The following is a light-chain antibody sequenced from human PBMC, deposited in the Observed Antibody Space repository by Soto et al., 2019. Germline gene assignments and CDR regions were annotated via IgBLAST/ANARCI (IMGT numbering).Light chain of an antibody. J-gene: IGKJ4*01. V-gene: IGKV1-5*01. CDR2: DAS. CDR3: QQYDTYPLT. CDR1: QSINNW. Sequence: DVQMTQSPSSLSASVGDRVTITCRASQSINNWLAWYQQKPGKATKFLIYDASTLETGVPSRFSGSASGTEFTLTISGLQPEDVASYYCQQYDTYPLTFGGGTKVDI.